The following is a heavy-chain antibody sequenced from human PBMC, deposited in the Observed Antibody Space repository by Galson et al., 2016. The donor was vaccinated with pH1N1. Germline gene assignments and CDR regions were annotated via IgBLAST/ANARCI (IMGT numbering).Heavy chain of an antibody. CDR1: GGIFSNYA. CDR2: IIPIFATV. J-gene: IGHJ5*02. CDR3: ARGLGLAVAASNWLDP. V-gene: IGHV1-69*06. D-gene: IGHD6-19*01. Sequence: SVKVSCKASGGIFSNYAINWVRQAPGQGLEWMGGIIPIFATVNYAQKFRGRVTITADKSTSTAYMELRSPRSEDTAVYYCARGLGLAVAASNWLDPWGQGTLVTVSS.